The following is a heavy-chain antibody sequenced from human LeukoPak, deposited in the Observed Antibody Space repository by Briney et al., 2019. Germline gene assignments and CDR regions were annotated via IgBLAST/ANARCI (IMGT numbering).Heavy chain of an antibody. J-gene: IGHJ4*02. CDR3: AGAVRWAFDY. CDR2: ITSNGGTT. D-gene: IGHD4-23*01. Sequence: GGSLRLSCAASGFTFRSYGMVWVRQAPGKGVEYVSRITSNGGTTYYGNSVKGRFTISRDNSKDTLHLQMGSLRTEDMAVYYCAGAVRWAFDYWGQGTLVTVAS. V-gene: IGHV3-64*01. CDR1: GFTFRSYG.